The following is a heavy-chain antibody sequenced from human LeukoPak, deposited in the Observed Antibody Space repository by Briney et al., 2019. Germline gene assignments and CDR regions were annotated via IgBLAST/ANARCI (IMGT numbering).Heavy chain of an antibody. CDR2: ISSSSSYI. CDR1: GFTFSSYS. V-gene: IGHV3-21*01. D-gene: IGHD6-13*01. Sequence: PGGSLRLSCAASGFTFSSYSMNWVRQAPGKGLEWVSSISSSSSYIYYADSVKGRFTISRDNAKNSLYLQTNSLRAEDTAVYYCARLHAAAGMMWGQGTLVTVSS. CDR3: ARLHAAAGMM. J-gene: IGHJ4*02.